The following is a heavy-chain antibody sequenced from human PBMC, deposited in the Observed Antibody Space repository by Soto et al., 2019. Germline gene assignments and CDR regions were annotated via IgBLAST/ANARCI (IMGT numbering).Heavy chain of an antibody. CDR3: ARDGMTTGDT. D-gene: IGHD2-21*02. V-gene: IGHV4-4*07. CDR1: GVSFRSYT. CDR2: VFSSVSA. J-gene: IGHJ4*02. Sequence: ETLSLTCMFSGVSFRSYTWSWVRQPANKGLEWIGRVFSSVSATYNPSLKSRVSISMDTPENRISLKLDSVTAAGAGVYFCARDGMTTGDTWGPGTLVTVSS.